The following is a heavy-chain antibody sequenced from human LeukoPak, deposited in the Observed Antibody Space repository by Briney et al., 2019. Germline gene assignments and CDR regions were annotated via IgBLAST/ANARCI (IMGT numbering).Heavy chain of an antibody. CDR1: GFTFSSYC. D-gene: IGHD6-19*01. J-gene: IGHJ4*02. V-gene: IGHV3-48*01. CDR2: ISSGSTTI. Sequence: GGSLRLSCATSGFTFSSYCMNWGRQAPGKGLEWVSYISSGSTTIYYADSVKGRFTISRDNAKNSLYLQMTSLRAEDTAVYYCARDVEQWLVQVYYFDYWGQGTLVTVSS. CDR3: ARDVEQWLVQVYYFDY.